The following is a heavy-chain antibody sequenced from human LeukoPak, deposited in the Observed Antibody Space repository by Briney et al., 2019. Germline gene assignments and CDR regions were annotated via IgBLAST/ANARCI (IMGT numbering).Heavy chain of an antibody. D-gene: IGHD3-9*01. CDR3: AKGPHPTYDILTGYYPGDY. CDR2: IYGGGST. CDR1: GFTVSSNF. J-gene: IGHJ4*02. V-gene: IGHV3-53*01. Sequence: PGGSPRLPCAASGFTVSSNFMAWVRQAPGKGLEWVSVIYGGGSTYYADSVKGRFTISRDNSKNTLYLQMNSLRAEDTAVYYCAKGPHPTYDILTGYYPGDYWGQGTLVTVSS.